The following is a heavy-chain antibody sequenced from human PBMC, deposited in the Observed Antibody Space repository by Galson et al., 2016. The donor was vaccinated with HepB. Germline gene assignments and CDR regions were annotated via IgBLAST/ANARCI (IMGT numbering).Heavy chain of an antibody. Sequence: TLSLTCTVSGGSISSSSYYWGWIRQPPGKGLEWIGSIYYSGSTYYNPSLKSRVTISVDTSKNQFSLRLSSVTAADTAGYYCASYRLSGSYYRAGGNFDYWGQGTLGTVSS. CDR2: IYYSGST. V-gene: IGHV4-39*01. CDR1: GGSISSSSYY. CDR3: ASYRLSGSYYRAGGNFDY. D-gene: IGHD1-26*01. J-gene: IGHJ4*02.